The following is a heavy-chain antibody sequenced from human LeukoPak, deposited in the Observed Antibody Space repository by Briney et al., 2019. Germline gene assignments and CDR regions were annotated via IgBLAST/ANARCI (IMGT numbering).Heavy chain of an antibody. V-gene: IGHV3-21*01. D-gene: IGHD6-25*01. CDR3: ARMSQGRLGYSSAHSDY. Sequence: GGSLRLSCAASGFTFSSYSMNWVRQAPGKGLQWVSSISSSSSYIYYADSVKGRFTISGDNAKNSLYLQMNSLRAEDTAVYYCARMSQGRLGYSSAHSDYWGQGTLVTVSS. CDR1: GFTFSSYS. CDR2: ISSSSSYI. J-gene: IGHJ4*02.